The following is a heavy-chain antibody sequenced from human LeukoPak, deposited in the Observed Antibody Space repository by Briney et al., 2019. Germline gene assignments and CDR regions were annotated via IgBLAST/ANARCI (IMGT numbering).Heavy chain of an antibody. V-gene: IGHV3-30*04. D-gene: IGHD1-1*01. CDR3: ARDVSAVGGLERPATLGY. CDR2: ISYDGSKK. CDR1: GFTFSSYA. J-gene: IGHJ4*02. Sequence: GGSLRLSCAASGFTFSSYAMHWVRQAPGKGLEWVAVISYDGSKKYYADYVKGRFTISRDKSKNTLYLQMNSLRPEDTAVYYCARDVSAVGGLERPATLGYRGQGTLVTVSS.